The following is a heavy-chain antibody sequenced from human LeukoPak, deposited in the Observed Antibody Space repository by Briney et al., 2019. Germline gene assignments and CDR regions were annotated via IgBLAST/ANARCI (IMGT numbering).Heavy chain of an antibody. V-gene: IGHV3-53*01. CDR2: IYSGGST. D-gene: IGHD3-22*01. CDR1: GLTVSSNS. J-gene: IGHJ3*02. CDR3: AKVHYYDSSGYYLITDAFDI. Sequence: GGSLRLSCAASGLTVSSNSMSWVRQAPGKGLEWVSFIYSGGSTYYADSVKGRFTISRDNSKNTLYLQMNSLRAEDTAVYYCAKVHYYDSSGYYLITDAFDIWGQGTMVTVSS.